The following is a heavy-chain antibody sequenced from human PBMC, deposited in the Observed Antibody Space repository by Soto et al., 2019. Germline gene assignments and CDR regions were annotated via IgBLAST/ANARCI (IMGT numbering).Heavy chain of an antibody. Sequence: EVQLVESGGGLVQPGRSLRLSCAASGFTFDDYAMHWVRQAPGKGLEWVSGISWNSGSIGYADSVKGRFTISRDNAKNSLYLQMNSLRAEDTALYYCAKDRSCSSTEDAFDYWGQGTLVTVSS. D-gene: IGHD6-6*01. J-gene: IGHJ4*02. V-gene: IGHV3-9*01. CDR2: ISWNSGSI. CDR1: GFTFDDYA. CDR3: AKDRSCSSTEDAFDY.